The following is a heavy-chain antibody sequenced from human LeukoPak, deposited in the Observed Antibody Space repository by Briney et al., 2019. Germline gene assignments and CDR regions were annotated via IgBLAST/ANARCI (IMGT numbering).Heavy chain of an antibody. V-gene: IGHV1-2*02. CDR1: GYTFTGYD. CDR3: ARDYSRYFDF. D-gene: IGHD4-11*01. CDR2: INPNSGGT. Sequence: ASVKVSCKASGYTFTGYDIYWVRQAPGQGLEWMGWINPNSGGTDYTRKFQGRVTMTRDTSISTAYMELSRLRSDDTAVYYCARDYSRYFDFWGQGTLVTVSS. J-gene: IGHJ4*02.